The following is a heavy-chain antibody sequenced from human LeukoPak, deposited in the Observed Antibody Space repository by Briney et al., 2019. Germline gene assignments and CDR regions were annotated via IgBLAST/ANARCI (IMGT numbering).Heavy chain of an antibody. Sequence: GGSLRLSCAASGFTFSSYWMHWVRQAPGKGLVWVSRINSDGSSTSYADSVKGRFTISRDNAKNALYLQMNSLRAEDTAVYYCARVHRVGARQDSWFDPWGQGTLSPSPQ. J-gene: IGHJ5*02. CDR3: ARVHRVGARQDSWFDP. CDR2: INSDGSST. V-gene: IGHV3-74*01. D-gene: IGHD1-26*01. CDR1: GFTFSSYW.